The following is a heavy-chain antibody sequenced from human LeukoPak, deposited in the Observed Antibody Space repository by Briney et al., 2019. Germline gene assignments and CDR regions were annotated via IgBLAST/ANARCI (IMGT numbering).Heavy chain of an antibody. CDR1: GGSISSYY. CDR3: ARSIVVAGIVSDYYYYAMDV. Sequence: SETLSLTCIVSGGSISSYYWSWIRQPPGKGLEWIGYIYYSGSTTYNPSLKSRVTISLQTSKKQFSLKLSSVTAEDTAVYYCARSIVVAGIVSDYYYYAMDVWGQGTTVTVSS. D-gene: IGHD6-19*01. CDR2: IYYSGST. J-gene: IGHJ6*02. V-gene: IGHV4-59*08.